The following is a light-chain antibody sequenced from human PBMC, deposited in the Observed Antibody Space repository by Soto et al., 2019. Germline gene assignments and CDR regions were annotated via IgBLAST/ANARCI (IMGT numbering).Light chain of an antibody. CDR2: EVI. CDR1: SSDVGGYNF. J-gene: IGLJ2*01. CDR3: SSYAGSDNFVL. Sequence: QAVVSQPPSASGSPGQSVTISCTGSSSDVGGYNFVSWYQHLPGKAPKLMIYEVIQRPSGVPDRFSGSKSGNTASLTVSGLQAEDEADYYCSSYAGSDNFVLFGGGTQLTVL. V-gene: IGLV2-8*01.